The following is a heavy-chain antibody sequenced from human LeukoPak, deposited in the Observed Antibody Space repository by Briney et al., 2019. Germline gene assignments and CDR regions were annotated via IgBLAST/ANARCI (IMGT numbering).Heavy chain of an antibody. Sequence: GGSLRLSCAASGFTVSSNYMSWVRQAPGKGLEWVSVIYSGGSTYYADSVKGRFTISRDNSKNTLYLQMSSLRAEDTAVYYCARARTYYYDSSGYWEDWGQGTLVTVSS. CDR3: ARARTYYYDSSGYWED. CDR2: IYSGGST. D-gene: IGHD3-22*01. J-gene: IGHJ4*02. CDR1: GFTVSSNY. V-gene: IGHV3-66*01.